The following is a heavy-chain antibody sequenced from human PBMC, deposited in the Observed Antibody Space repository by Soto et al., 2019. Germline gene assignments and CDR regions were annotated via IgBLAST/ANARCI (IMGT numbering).Heavy chain of an antibody. CDR3: ARSQGSSTSFDIYYYYYYGMDV. D-gene: IGHD2-2*01. Sequence: QVQLVQSGAEVKKPGSSVKVSCKASGGTFSSYAISWVRQAPGQGLEWMGGSIPISDTTNYAQKFQGRVTITADDSTSTAYMELCSLRSDVTAVYYCARSQGSSTSFDIYYYYYYGMDVWGQGTTVTVSS. CDR2: SIPISDTT. CDR1: GGTFSSYA. V-gene: IGHV1-69*01. J-gene: IGHJ6*02.